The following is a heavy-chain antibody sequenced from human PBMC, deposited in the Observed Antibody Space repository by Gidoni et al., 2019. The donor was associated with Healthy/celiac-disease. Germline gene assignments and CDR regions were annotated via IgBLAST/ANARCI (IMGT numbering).Heavy chain of an antibody. CDR3: AREWARSGGMDV. V-gene: IGHV1-2*04. D-gene: IGHD1-26*01. J-gene: IGHJ6*02. CDR2: INPISGGT. CDR1: GYTFTGYY. Sequence: QVQLVQSGAEVKKPGASVKVSCKASGYTFTGYYMHWVRQAPGQGLEWMGWINPISGGTNYAQKFQGWVTMTRDTSISTAYMELSRLRSDDTAVYYCAREWARSGGMDVWGQGTTVTVSS.